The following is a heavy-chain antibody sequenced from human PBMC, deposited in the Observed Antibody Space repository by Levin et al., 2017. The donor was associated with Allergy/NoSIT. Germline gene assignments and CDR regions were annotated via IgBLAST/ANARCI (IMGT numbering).Heavy chain of an antibody. CDR3: TTEKIVGYSVFGRTAFDI. V-gene: IGHV3-15*01. Sequence: GGSLRLSCAASGFTFSNAWMSWVRQAPGKGLEWVGRIKSKTDGGTTDYAAPVKGRFTISRDDSKNTLYLQMNSLKTEDTAVYYCTTEKIVGYSVFGRTAFDIWGQGTMVTVSS. CDR2: IKSKTDGGTT. CDR1: GFTFSNAW. D-gene: IGHD5-18*01. J-gene: IGHJ3*02.